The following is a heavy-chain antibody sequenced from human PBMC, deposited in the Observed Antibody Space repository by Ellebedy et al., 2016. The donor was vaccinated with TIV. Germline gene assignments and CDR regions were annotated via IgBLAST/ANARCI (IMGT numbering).Heavy chain of an antibody. J-gene: IGHJ4*02. V-gene: IGHV4-59*01. CDR2: IYYSGST. D-gene: IGHD2-8*02. CDR3: AREYGWI. CDR1: GGSISSYY. Sequence: SETLSLXCTVSGGSISSYYWSWIRQPPGKGLEWIGYIYYSGSTYYNPSLKSRVTISVDTSKNQFSLKLSSVTAADTAVYYCAREYGWIWGQGTLVTVSS.